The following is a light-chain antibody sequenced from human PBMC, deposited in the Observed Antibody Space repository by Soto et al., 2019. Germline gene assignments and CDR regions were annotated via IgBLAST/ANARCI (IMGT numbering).Light chain of an antibody. CDR2: GAS. CDR1: QSVSSSY. J-gene: IGKJ2*01. V-gene: IGKV3-20*01. CDR3: QQYGSSPVT. Sequence: EIVLTQSPGTLSLSPGERATLSGRASQSVSSSYLAWYQQKPGQAPRLLIYGASSRATGIPDRFSGSGSGTDFTLTISRLEPEDFAVYYCQQYGSSPVTFGQGTKLEIK.